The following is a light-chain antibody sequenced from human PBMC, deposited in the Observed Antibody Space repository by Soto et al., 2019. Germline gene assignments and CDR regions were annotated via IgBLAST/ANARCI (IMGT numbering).Light chain of an antibody. V-gene: IGKV3-20*01. Sequence: DIVMTQSPGTLSLSPGDRATLSCRASQSVAGAYVAWYQQRPGQAPRLLISEASSRATGIPDRFSGSGSGTDFTLTIDRLMPEDFAMYYCQQHGSSPIPLGKGTRLDIK. CDR1: QSVAGAY. CDR3: QQHGSSPIP. CDR2: EAS. J-gene: IGKJ5*01.